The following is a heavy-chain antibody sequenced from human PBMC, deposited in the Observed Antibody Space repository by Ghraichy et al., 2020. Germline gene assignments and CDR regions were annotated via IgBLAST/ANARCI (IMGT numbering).Heavy chain of an antibody. J-gene: IGHJ4*02. Sequence: LSLTCAVSGFTFSSYGMHWVRQAPGKGLEWVAFISHDGSYKHYADSVRGRFTISRDNSKNTLDLQMNSLRVEDTAVYYCAKGGSGSYSGQGFEYWGQGTLVTVSS. CDR1: GFTFSSYG. CDR2: ISHDGSYK. V-gene: IGHV3-30*18. CDR3: AKGGSGSYSGQGFEY. D-gene: IGHD3-10*01.